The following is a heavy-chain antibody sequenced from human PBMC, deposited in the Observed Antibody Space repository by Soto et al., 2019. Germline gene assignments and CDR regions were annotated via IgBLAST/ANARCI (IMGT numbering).Heavy chain of an antibody. V-gene: IGHV3-30*03. Sequence: VGSLRLSCVGSGFIFSNNGMHWVRQTPGKGLEWVAFLSYDGSETFYADSVKGRFTVSRDNSKNTLFLHMRNLRRDDTAVYYCSIVRVADSALDHWGQGTLVTVSS. CDR1: GFIFSNNG. CDR3: SIVRVADSALDH. D-gene: IGHD3-10*02. J-gene: IGHJ4*02. CDR2: LSYDGSET.